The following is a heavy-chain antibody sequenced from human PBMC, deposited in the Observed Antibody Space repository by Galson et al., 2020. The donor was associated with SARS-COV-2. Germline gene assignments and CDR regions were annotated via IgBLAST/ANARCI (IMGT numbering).Heavy chain of an antibody. V-gene: IGHV3-23*01. D-gene: IGHD6-13*01. J-gene: IGHJ4*02. CDR2: IVASGFNT. CDR1: GFTFSNYV. Sequence: GGSLRLSCAASGFTFSNYVMNWVRQAPGKGLEWVSSIVASGFNTYYADSVKGRFTISRDNSKNTLFLQMNSLRAEDTAIYYCAKVLDSSWFSDYWGQGILVTVSS. CDR3: AKVLDSSWFSDY.